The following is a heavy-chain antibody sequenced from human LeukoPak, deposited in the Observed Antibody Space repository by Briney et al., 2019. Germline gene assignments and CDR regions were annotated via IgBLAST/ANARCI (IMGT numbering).Heavy chain of an antibody. V-gene: IGHV1-2*02. CDR2: INPNSGGT. CDR3: ARGYFGDYVLDI. J-gene: IGHJ4*02. Sequence: ASVKVSCKAYGYRFRDHYIHWVRQAPGQGLEYLGWINPNSGGTNYAQKFQGRVTLTRDTSIDTAYIHLDSLTSDDTAVYFCARGYFGDYVLDIWGQGTLVTVSS. D-gene: IGHD4-17*01. CDR1: GYRFRDHY.